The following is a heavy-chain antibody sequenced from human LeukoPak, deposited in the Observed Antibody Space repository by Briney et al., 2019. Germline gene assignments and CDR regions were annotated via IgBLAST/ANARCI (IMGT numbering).Heavy chain of an antibody. Sequence: SETLSLTCAVYGGSFSGYYWSWIRQPPGKGLEWIGEINHSGSTNYNPSLKSRVTISVDTSKNQFSLKLSSVTAADTAVYYCAGFYGLGYFDYWGQGTLVTVSS. J-gene: IGHJ4*02. CDR2: INHSGST. CDR3: AGFYGLGYFDY. D-gene: IGHD4-17*01. V-gene: IGHV4-34*01. CDR1: GGSFSGYY.